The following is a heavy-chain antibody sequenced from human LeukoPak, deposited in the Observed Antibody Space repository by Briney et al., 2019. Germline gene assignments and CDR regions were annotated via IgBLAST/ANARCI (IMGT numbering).Heavy chain of an antibody. CDR1: GFTFSSYA. J-gene: IGHJ4*02. V-gene: IGHV3-23*01. CDR3: AKVLSGSQDY. CDR2: IGGNGGST. D-gene: IGHD1-26*01. Sequence: GGSLRLSCAASGFTFSSYAMSWVRQAPGKGLEWVSTIGGNGGSTYYADSVKGRFTISRDNSKNTLYLQMNSLRAEDTAVYYCAKVLSGSQDYWGQGTLVTVFS.